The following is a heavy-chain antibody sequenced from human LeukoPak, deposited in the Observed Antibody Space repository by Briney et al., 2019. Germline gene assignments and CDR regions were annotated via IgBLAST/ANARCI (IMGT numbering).Heavy chain of an antibody. CDR2: FSAGGNRT. D-gene: IGHD3-10*01. J-gene: IGHJ4*02. V-gene: IGHV3-23*01. CDR1: GFTFRDYA. Sequence: PGGSLRLSCAASGFTFRDYAMTWVRQAPGKGPEWVSPFSAGGNRTYYADSVKGRFIITRDNSKNTLYLQMNSLRAEDTAVYYCAKVLSKIYIYGPFDYWGQGSLVTVSS. CDR3: AKVLSKIYIYGPFDY.